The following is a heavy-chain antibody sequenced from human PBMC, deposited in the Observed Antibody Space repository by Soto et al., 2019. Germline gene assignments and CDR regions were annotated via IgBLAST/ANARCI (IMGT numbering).Heavy chain of an antibody. J-gene: IGHJ6*02. CDR3: ASRLVPAAMNYYYYGIDV. V-gene: IGHV4-30-4*01. Sequence: SETLSLTCTVSGGSISSGDYYWSWIRQPPGKGLEWIGYIYYSGSTYYNPSLKSRVTISVDTSKNQFSLKLSSVTAADTAVYYCASRLVPAAMNYYYYGIDVWGQGTTVTVSS. CDR2: IYYSGST. CDR1: GGSISSGDYY. D-gene: IGHD2-2*01.